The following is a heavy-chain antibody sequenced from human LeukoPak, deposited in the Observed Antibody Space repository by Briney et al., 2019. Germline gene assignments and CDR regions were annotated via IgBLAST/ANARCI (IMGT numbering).Heavy chain of an antibody. CDR2: MNPNSGNT. V-gene: IGHV1-8*01. CDR3: ARDGKGDYGDYYYYYMDV. J-gene: IGHJ6*03. CDR1: GYTFTSYD. Sequence: ASVKVSCKASGYTFTSYDINWVRQATGQGLEWMGWMNPNSGNTGYAQKFQGRVTMTRNTSISTAYMELSSLRSEDTAVYYCARDGKGDYGDYYYYYMDVWGKGTTVTISS. D-gene: IGHD4-17*01.